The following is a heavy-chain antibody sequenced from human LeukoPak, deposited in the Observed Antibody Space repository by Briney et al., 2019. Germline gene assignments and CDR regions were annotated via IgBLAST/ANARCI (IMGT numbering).Heavy chain of an antibody. Sequence: SVTVSCKASGGTFTSYAISWVRLAPGPGLEWMGGIIPIFGIANYAQKFHGKVTITADKYTSTDSMELSSLRSEATAVYYCGNNKVPGTTLQIDPWGQGTLVTVSS. CDR3: GNNKVPGTTLQIDP. V-gene: IGHV1-69*17. J-gene: IGHJ5*02. CDR1: GGTFTSYA. D-gene: IGHD1-1*01. CDR2: IIPIFGIA.